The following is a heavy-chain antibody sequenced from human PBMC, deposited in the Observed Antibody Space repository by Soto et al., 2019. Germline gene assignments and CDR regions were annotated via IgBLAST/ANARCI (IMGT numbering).Heavy chain of an antibody. CDR1: GYSFTRYW. J-gene: IGHJ3*02. Sequence: VECVTISRKDSGYSFTRYWIIWVLQMPGKGLEWTGPIDGTDSYPNYSPSFQCHVTISADKSISTAYLQWSSLKASDTAMYYCARHRAPRPLRYSSSWPEGVLTDDAFDIWGQGTMVTVSS. CDR3: ARHRAPRPLRYSSSWPEGVLTDDAFDI. CDR2: IDGTDSYP. D-gene: IGHD6-13*01. V-gene: IGHV5-10-1*01.